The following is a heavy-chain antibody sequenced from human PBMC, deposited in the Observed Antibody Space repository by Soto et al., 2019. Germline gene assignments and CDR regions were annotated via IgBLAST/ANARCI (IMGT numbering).Heavy chain of an antibody. J-gene: IGHJ4*02. D-gene: IGHD3-22*01. CDR3: ARADDSSGYYWGNFDY. CDR2: INPSGGST. V-gene: IGHV1-46*01. CDR1: GYTFTSYY. Sequence: ASVKVSSKASGYTFTSYYMHWVRQAPGQGLEWMGIINPSGGSTSYAQKFQGRVTMTRGTSTSTVYMELSSLRSEDTAVYYCARADDSSGYYWGNFDYWGQGTLVTVSS.